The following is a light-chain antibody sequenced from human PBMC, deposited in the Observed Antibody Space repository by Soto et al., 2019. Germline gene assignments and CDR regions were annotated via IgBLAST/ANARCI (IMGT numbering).Light chain of an antibody. V-gene: IGLV2-14*03. Sequence: QSALTQPASVSGSPGQSIAISCTGTSSDVGAYDYVSWYQQHPGKAPKVMIFDVNHRPSGVSNRFSGSKSGNTASLTITGLQAEDEADYYCGSYTRSKSFIFGGGTQLTVL. J-gene: IGLJ2*01. CDR3: GSYTRSKSFI. CDR1: SSDVGAYDY. CDR2: DVN.